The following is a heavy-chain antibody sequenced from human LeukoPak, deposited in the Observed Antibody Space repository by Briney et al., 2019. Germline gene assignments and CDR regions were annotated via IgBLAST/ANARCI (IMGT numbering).Heavy chain of an antibody. CDR2: IYYSGSA. D-gene: IGHD4-23*01. CDR1: GGSISNSSYY. J-gene: IGHJ4*02. V-gene: IGHV4-39*01. CDR3: ARHWVVTPNY. Sequence: PSETLSLTCIVSGGSISNSSYYWGWIRQPPGKGLEWIGSIYYSGSAYYNPSLKNRVTISVDTSKNQFSLKLTSVTAADTAVYYCARHWVVTPNYWGQGTLVTVSS.